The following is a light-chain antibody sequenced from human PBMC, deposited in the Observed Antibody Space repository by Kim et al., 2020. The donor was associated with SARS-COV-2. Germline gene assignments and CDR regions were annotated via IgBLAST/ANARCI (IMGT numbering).Light chain of an antibody. CDR1: QGVRDK. V-gene: IGKV3-15*01. Sequence: APGESATLSCRASQGVRDKLAWYQQKPGQPPRLHMYDASHRATDIPARFSGSGSGTEFTLTISSLQSEDFALYFCQEYNNWPPVTFGGGTKVDIK. CDR3: QEYNNWPPVT. CDR2: DAS. J-gene: IGKJ4*01.